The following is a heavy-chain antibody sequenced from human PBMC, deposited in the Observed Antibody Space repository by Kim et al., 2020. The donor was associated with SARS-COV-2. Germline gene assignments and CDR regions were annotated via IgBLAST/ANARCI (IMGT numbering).Heavy chain of an antibody. CDR3: ARVLSRYCSTTSCYGMD. V-gene: IGHV3-21*01. D-gene: IGHD2-2*01. Sequence: GGSLRLSCAASGFTFSDYTMSWVRQSPGKGLEWVSSIIGSSRYIDYADSVKGRFTISRDNTENSLYLQMNGLIAEDTAVYYCARVLSRYCSTTSCYGMD. CDR1: GFTFSDYT. CDR2: IIGSSRYI. J-gene: IGHJ6*01.